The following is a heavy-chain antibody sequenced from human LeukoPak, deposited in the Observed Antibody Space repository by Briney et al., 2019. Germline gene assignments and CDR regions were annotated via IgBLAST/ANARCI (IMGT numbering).Heavy chain of an antibody. V-gene: IGHV1-2*02. CDR1: GYTVAGYY. J-gene: IGHJ3*02. CDR3: AMNYYDSSGYYYPDAFDI. CDR2: INANSGGT. D-gene: IGHD3-22*01. Sequence: ASVKVSCEASGYTVAGYYMHWVRQAPGQGLGWRGWINANSGGTNYAQKFQGRVTMTRDTSISTAYMELSRLRSDDTAVYYCAMNYYDSSGYYYPDAFDIWGQGTMLSLST.